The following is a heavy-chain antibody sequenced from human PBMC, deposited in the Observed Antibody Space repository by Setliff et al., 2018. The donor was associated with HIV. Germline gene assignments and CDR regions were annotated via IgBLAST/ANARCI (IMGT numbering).Heavy chain of an antibody. J-gene: IGHJ4*02. V-gene: IGHV4-34*01. Sequence: PSETLSLTCAVYGASFSDYNWNWIRQPPGKGLEWIGKINDRETTTFNPSLQSRLFMSMDTSKNQFSLKLDSVIAADTAVYYCSRGRHISGPINHFVPFYFDSWGQGNLVTVS. CDR3: SRGRHISGPINHFVPFYFDS. D-gene: IGHD2-21*01. CDR1: GASFSDYN. CDR2: INDRETT.